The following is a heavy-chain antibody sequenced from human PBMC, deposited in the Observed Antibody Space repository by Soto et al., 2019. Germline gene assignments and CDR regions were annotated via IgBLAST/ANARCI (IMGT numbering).Heavy chain of an antibody. Sequence: PSETLSLTCTVSGGSISSSNYYWGWIRQPPGKGMEWIGNIHYRGSTYYNPALKSRVTISVDTSKNQFSLKLSSVTAADTALYYCASQWMEPILDYWGQGTLVTVSS. CDR1: GGSISSSNYY. J-gene: IGHJ4*02. CDR3: ASQWMEPILDY. V-gene: IGHV4-39*01. CDR2: IHYRGST. D-gene: IGHD1-1*01.